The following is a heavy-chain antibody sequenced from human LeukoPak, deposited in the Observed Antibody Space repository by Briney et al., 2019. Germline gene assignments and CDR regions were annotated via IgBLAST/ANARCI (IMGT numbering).Heavy chain of an antibody. V-gene: IGHV4-39*01. D-gene: IGHD3-22*01. Sequence: SETLSLTCTVSGGSFSSSTYYWGWIRQPPGKGLEWIGSMYYSGSTYYNQSLKSRVTISVDTSKNQLSLKLTSVTAADTAVYYCARHYYGSSDYYPWYFDYWGQGTLVTVSS. J-gene: IGHJ4*02. CDR2: MYYSGST. CDR1: GGSFSSSTYY. CDR3: ARHYYGSSDYYPWYFDY.